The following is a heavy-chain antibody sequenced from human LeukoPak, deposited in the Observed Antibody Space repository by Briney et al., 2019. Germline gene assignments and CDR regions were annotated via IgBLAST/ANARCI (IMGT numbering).Heavy chain of an antibody. CDR3: ARPRHDCGDSSLGY. J-gene: IGHJ4*02. D-gene: IGHD4-17*01. CDR1: GFTFSGFG. Sequence: PGKSLRLSCAASGFTFSGFGMHWVRQAPGKGLEWVAVIWYDGSNKYYADAVKGRFTISRDNSKNTLYLQMNTLRPEDTAVYCCARPRHDCGDSSLGYWGQGTLVTVSS. CDR2: IWYDGSNK. V-gene: IGHV3-30*19.